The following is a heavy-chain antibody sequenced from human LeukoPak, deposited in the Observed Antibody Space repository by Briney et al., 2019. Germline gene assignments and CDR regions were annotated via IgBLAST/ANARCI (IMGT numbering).Heavy chain of an antibody. Sequence: GESLKISCKGSGYSFTSYWIGWVRQMPGKGLEWMGIIYPGDSDTIYSPSFRGQVTISADKSISTGYLQWSSLKASDTAIYYCARRSSIATRLFDYWGQGTLVTVSS. V-gene: IGHV5-51*01. D-gene: IGHD6-6*01. CDR3: ARRSSIATRLFDY. CDR2: IYPGDSDT. J-gene: IGHJ4*02. CDR1: GYSFTSYW.